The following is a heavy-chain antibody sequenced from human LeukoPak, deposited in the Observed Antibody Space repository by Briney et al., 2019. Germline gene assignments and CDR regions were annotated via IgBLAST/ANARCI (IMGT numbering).Heavy chain of an antibody. D-gene: IGHD2-15*01. CDR2: IYYSGST. CDR3: ARDRGSCSGGSCYSDYYYGMDV. V-gene: IGHV4-59*01. J-gene: IGHJ6*02. Sequence: PSETLSLTCTVSGGSISSYYWSWIRQPPGKGLEWIGYIYYSGSTNYNPSLKSRVTISVDTSKNQFSLKLSSVTAADTAVYCCARDRGSCSGGSCYSDYYYGMDVWGQGATVTVSS. CDR1: GGSISSYY.